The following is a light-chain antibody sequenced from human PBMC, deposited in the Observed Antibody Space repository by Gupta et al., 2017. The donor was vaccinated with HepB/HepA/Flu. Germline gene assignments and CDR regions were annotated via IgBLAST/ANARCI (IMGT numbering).Light chain of an antibody. CDR3: QQYFRGPFT. CDR2: CAS. V-gene: IGKV4-1*01. CDR1: QSFLYSSNNKNS. J-gene: IGKJ3*01. Sequence: DIVITQSPTSLAVSLGERAANNCKYSQSFLYSSNNKNSLAWSQQKPGQPPKVLLSCASTRESGVPDRVSGSGSGTDFTLTIRSRQAEDVAVYYCQQYFRGPFTFGPGTKVEIK.